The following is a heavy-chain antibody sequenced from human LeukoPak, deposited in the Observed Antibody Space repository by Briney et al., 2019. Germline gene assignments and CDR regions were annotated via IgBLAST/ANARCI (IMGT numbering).Heavy chain of an antibody. D-gene: IGHD6-13*01. V-gene: IGHV1-18*01. Sequence: ASVKVSCNAAGYTYHNSGISWGRQAPGQGHEWMGWISPYSGNTDYTERLQGRATMTTDTSTTTAFMELRSLRSDDTAVYYCARTSGVSAAGSPYYFDYRGQGTLVTVSS. CDR2: ISPYSGNT. J-gene: IGHJ4*02. CDR1: GYTYHNSG. CDR3: ARTSGVSAAGSPYYFDY.